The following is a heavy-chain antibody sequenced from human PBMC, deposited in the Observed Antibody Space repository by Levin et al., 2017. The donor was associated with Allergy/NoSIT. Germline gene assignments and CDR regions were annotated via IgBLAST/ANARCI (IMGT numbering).Heavy chain of an antibody. J-gene: IGHJ5*02. D-gene: IGHD3-10*01. V-gene: IGHV4-34*01. CDR2: INHSGST. CDR1: GGSFSGYY. CDR3: ARGSPRITMVRGWFDP. Sequence: SETLSLTCAVYGGSFSGYYWSWIRQPPGKGLEWIGEINHSGSTNYNPSLKSRVTISVDTSKNQFSLKLSSVTAADTAVYYCARGSPRITMVRGWFDPWGQGTLVTVSS.